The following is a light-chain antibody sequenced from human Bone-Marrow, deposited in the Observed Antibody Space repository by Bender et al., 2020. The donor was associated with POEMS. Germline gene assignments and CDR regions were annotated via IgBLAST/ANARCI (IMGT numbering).Light chain of an antibody. Sequence: QSAPTQPRSVSGSPGQSVTISCTGTTGDIGRYNYVSWYQHHPGKAPKLVIYEGNKLPSGVSYRFSGSKSGNTASLTISGLQAEDEAVYYCCSYTGRDVSVYVFGTGTKVTVL. V-gene: IGLV2-11*02. CDR2: EGN. CDR3: CSYTGRDVSVYV. CDR1: TGDIGRYNY. J-gene: IGLJ1*01.